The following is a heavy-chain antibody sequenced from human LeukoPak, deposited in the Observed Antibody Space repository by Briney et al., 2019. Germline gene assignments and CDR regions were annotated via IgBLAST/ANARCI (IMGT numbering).Heavy chain of an antibody. Sequence: PGGSLRLSCAASGFTFSSYSMNWVRQAPGKGLEWVSSISSSSSYIYYADSVKGRFTISRDNAKNSLYLQMNSLRAEDTAVYYCARDNSGSFSFVDYWGQGTLVTVSS. J-gene: IGHJ4*02. CDR2: ISSSSSYI. V-gene: IGHV3-21*01. CDR1: GFTFSSYS. CDR3: ARDNSGSFSFVDY. D-gene: IGHD3-10*01.